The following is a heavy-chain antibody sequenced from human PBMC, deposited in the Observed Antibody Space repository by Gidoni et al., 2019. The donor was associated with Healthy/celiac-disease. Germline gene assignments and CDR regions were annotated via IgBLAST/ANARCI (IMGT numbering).Heavy chain of an antibody. J-gene: IGHJ4*02. CDR3: ARDLGDRVYFDY. Sequence: QVQLVQSGAEVKKPVPSGKVSCKASGYTFTGYYMHWVRHATGQGLEWMGWINPNSGGTNYAQKFQGRVTMTRDTSISTAYMELSRLRSDDTAVYYCARDLGDRVYFDYWGQGTLVTVSS. CDR2: INPNSGGT. V-gene: IGHV1-2*02. CDR1: GYTFTGYY. D-gene: IGHD2-21*02.